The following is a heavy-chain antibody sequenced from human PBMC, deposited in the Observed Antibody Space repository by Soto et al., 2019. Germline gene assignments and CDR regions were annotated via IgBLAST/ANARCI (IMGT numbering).Heavy chain of an antibody. V-gene: IGHV2-5*02. CDR2: IYGDDDK. CDR3: AHTTRGYDYFDY. J-gene: IGHJ4*02. D-gene: IGHD5-12*01. Sequence: QITLKESGPPLVNPTQTLTLTCTFSGFSLSTSIWGVVWIRQPPEKALEWVAVIYGDDDKRYSPSLRSRVTIIKDTSKNQVVLTMTNMGPVDTATYFCAHTTRGYDYFDYWGQGTLVPVSS. CDR1: GFSLSTSIWG.